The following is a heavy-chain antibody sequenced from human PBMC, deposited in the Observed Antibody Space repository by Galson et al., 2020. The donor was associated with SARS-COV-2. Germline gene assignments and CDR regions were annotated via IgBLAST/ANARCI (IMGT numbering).Heavy chain of an antibody. CDR3: ARHDGVDGYNFLYYFDY. Sequence: SETLSLTCTVSGGSISSSSYYWGWIRQPPGKGLEWIGSIYYSGSTYYNPSLKSRVTISVDTSKNQFSLKLSSVTAADTAVYYCARHDGVDGYNFLYYFDYWGQGTLVTVSS. CDR2: IYYSGST. CDR1: GGSISSSSYY. V-gene: IGHV4-39*01. J-gene: IGHJ4*02. D-gene: IGHD5-12*01.